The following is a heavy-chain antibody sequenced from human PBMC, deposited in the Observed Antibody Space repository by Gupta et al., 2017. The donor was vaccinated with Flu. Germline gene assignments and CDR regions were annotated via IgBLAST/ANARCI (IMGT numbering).Heavy chain of an antibody. J-gene: IGHJ5*02. CDR1: GGSFSSSSYY. D-gene: IGHD3-10*01. Sequence: QLQLQESGPGLVKPSETMSLTCTVSGGSFSSSSYYWGWIRQPTGKGLEWIGSIYYSGSTYYNPSLKSRVTISVDTSKNQFSLKMSSVTAAETAVYYCARNYYGSGSYSAYNWFDPWGQGTLVTVSS. CDR2: IYYSGST. V-gene: IGHV4-39*01. CDR3: ARNYYGSGSYSAYNWFDP.